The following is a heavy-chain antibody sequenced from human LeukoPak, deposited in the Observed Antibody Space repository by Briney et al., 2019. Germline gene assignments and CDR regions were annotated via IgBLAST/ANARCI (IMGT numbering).Heavy chain of an antibody. CDR3: ARDSGGVVVMPFDI. CDR2: IYTSGST. J-gene: IGHJ3*02. CDR1: GGSISSGSYH. D-gene: IGHD3-22*01. Sequence: PSETLTLTCTASGGSISSGSYHWSWLPPPTGLGLEWIGRIYTSGSTNYNPSFNSRATISVDTSKNQFSLKLSSVTAADTAVYYCARDSGGVVVMPFDIWGQGTMVTVSS. V-gene: IGHV4-61*02.